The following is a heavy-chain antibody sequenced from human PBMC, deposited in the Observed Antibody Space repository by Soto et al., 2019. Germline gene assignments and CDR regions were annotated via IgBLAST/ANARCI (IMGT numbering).Heavy chain of an antibody. Sequence: QVQLVQSGAEVKKPGASVKVSCKASGYTFITYGVSWVRQAPGQGLDWLGWISTYNGNTRYAEGLQGTVTMTTDTTTNTAYMELRNLRSDDTAVYYCARGPTDYYDNSANYFLDYWGQGTLVTVSS. J-gene: IGHJ4*02. V-gene: IGHV1-18*01. CDR2: ISTYNGNT. D-gene: IGHD3-22*01. CDR3: ARGPTDYYDNSANYFLDY. CDR1: GYTFITYG.